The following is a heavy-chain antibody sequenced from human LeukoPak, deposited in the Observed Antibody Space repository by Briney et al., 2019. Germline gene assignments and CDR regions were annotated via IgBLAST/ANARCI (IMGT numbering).Heavy chain of an antibody. Sequence: ASVKGSCKASGYTFTGYYMHWVRQAPGQGLEWMGWINPNSGGTNYAQKFQGRVTMTRDTSTSTAYMELSRLRSDDTAVYYCARDDNWGSDYWGQGTLVTVSS. J-gene: IGHJ4*02. D-gene: IGHD7-27*01. CDR1: GYTFTGYY. CDR3: ARDDNWGSDY. V-gene: IGHV1-2*02. CDR2: INPNSGGT.